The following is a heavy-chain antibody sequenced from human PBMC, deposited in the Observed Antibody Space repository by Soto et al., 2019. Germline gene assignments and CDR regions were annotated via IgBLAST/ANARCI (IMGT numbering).Heavy chain of an antibody. J-gene: IGHJ4*02. CDR3: AKDAVYNDGLWLVSD. CDR2: ITGGGST. V-gene: IGHV3-23*01. Sequence: PGGSLRLSCVVSGFSFNYAIIWVRQAPGKGQEWVSGITGGGSTEYAASVKGRFTISRDNSKNTVHLQMNSLRAEDTDMYYCAKDAVYNDGLWLVSDWGQGTLVTVSS. D-gene: IGHD2-21*01. CDR1: GFSFNYA.